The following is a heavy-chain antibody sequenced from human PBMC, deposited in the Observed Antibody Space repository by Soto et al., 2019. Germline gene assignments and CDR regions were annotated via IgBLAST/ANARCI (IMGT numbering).Heavy chain of an antibody. D-gene: IGHD6-19*01. CDR1: GYTFTSYA. Sequence: QVQLVQSGAEVKKPGASVKVSCKASGYTFTSYAIHWVRQAPGQRLEWMGWINAGNGNTKYSQKFQDRVTITRDTSASTAYMELSSLRPEDTAVYYCARDLVGWPDYWGQGTLVTVSS. CDR3: ARDLVGWPDY. CDR2: INAGNGNT. V-gene: IGHV1-3*01. J-gene: IGHJ4*02.